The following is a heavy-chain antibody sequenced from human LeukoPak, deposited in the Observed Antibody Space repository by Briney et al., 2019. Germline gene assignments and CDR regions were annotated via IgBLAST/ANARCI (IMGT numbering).Heavy chain of an antibody. CDR2: IYYSGST. V-gene: IGHV4-59*01. D-gene: IGHD3-22*01. CDR1: GGSLSSYY. Sequence: SETLSLTCTVSGGSLSSYYWSWIRQPPGKGLEWIGYIYYSGSTNYNPSLKSRVTISVDTSKNQFSLKLSSVTAADTGVYYCARDGYYDSSGYYPIDYWGQGTLVTVSS. J-gene: IGHJ4*02. CDR3: ARDGYYDSSGYYPIDY.